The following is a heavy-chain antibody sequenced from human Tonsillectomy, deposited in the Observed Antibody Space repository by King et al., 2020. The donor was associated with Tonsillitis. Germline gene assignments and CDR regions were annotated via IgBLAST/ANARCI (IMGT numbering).Heavy chain of an antibody. CDR2: ITYDGSNK. CDR3: AREVSGCDY. J-gene: IGHJ4*02. CDR1: GFIFSSYA. D-gene: IGHD6-19*01. V-gene: IGHV3-30*04. Sequence: VQLVESGGGVVQPGGSLRLSCAASGFIFSSYAMHWVRQAPGKGLEGGAVITYDGSNKYYAGSVKGRFTISRDNAKSTLSLQMNSLRAEDTAVYYCAREVSGCDYWGQGTQVTVSS.